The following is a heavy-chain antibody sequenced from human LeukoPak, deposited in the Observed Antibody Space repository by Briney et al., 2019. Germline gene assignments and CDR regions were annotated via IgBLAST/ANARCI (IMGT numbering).Heavy chain of an antibody. V-gene: IGHV3-9*01. Sequence: PGGSLRLSCAASGFTFDDYAMQWVRQAPGKGLEWVSGISWNSGSIGYADSVKGRFTISRDNAKNSLYLQMNSLRAEDTALYYCAKDRTMTTVTTFDYWGQGTLVTVSS. CDR3: AKDRTMTTVTTFDY. J-gene: IGHJ4*02. CDR2: ISWNSGSI. D-gene: IGHD4-17*01. CDR1: GFTFDDYA.